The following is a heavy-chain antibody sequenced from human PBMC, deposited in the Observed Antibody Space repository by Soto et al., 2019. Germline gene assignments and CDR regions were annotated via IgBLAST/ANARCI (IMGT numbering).Heavy chain of an antibody. CDR2: IYSGGST. V-gene: IGHV3-53*01. CDR1: GFTVRSNY. Sequence: LRRSCAATGFTVRSNYMSWVRQARGKGLEWVSVIYSGGSTYYADSVKGRFTISRDNSKNTLYLQMNSLRAEDTAVYYCARAPSRDGYGRYFDYWGQGTLVTVSS. CDR3: ARAPSRDGYGRYFDY. D-gene: IGHD5-12*01. J-gene: IGHJ4*02.